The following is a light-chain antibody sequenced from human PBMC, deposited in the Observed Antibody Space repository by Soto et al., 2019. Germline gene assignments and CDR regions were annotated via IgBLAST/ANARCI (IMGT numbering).Light chain of an antibody. CDR1: SSDVGGYNY. CDR3: SSYTSSTTLYV. V-gene: IGLV2-14*01. J-gene: IGLJ1*01. CDR2: EVS. Sequence: VLTQPASVSGSPGQSITISCTGTSSDVGGYNYVSWYQQYPGKAPKLMIYEVSNRPSGVSNRFSGSKSGNTASLTISGLQAEDEADYYCSSYTSSTTLYVFGTGTKVTVL.